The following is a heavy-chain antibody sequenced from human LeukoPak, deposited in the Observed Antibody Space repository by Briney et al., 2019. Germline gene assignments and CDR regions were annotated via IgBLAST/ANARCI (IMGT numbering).Heavy chain of an antibody. Sequence: GGSLRLSCAASGFIFSNFAMHWVRQAPGKGLMWVSAISRRGDKTYYADSVKGRFTLSRDSSKNTLYLQMNSLRADDTGVYYSAKWGDFDVLTCYYVSDFWGQGTLVTVSS. CDR2: ISRRGDKT. CDR3: AKWGDFDVLTCYYVSDF. CDR1: GFIFSNFA. V-gene: IGHV3-23*01. D-gene: IGHD3-9*01. J-gene: IGHJ4*02.